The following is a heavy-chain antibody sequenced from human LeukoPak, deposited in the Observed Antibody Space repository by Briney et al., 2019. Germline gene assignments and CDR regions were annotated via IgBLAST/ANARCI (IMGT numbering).Heavy chain of an antibody. D-gene: IGHD3-10*01. CDR3: ASSYYYGSGSYYNGGFDY. CDR1: GFTFSSYS. CDR2: IYSGGST. V-gene: IGHV3-66*01. Sequence: GGSLRLSCAASGFTFSSYSMNWVRQAPGKGLEWVSVIYSGGSTYYADSVKGRFTISRDNSKNTLYLQMNSLRAEDTAVYYCASSYYYGSGSYYNGGFDYWGQGTLVTVSS. J-gene: IGHJ4*02.